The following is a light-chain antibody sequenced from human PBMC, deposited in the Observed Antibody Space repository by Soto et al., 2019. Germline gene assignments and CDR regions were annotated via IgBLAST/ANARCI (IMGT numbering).Light chain of an antibody. Sequence: DIVMTQSPDSLAVSLGERATMNCKCIRSGLYKSNNKNHLAWYQQKPGQPPQLIISWASTRESGVPERFSGSGSGTDFTLTISSLEAEDVAFYWCQQYFDVPFTFGGGTKVVI. J-gene: IGKJ4*01. CDR1: RSGLYKSNNKNH. V-gene: IGKV4-1*01. CDR2: WAS. CDR3: QQYFDVPFT.